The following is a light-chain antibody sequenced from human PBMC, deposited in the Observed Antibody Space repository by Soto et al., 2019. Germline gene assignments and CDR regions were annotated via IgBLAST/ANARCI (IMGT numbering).Light chain of an antibody. V-gene: IGLV8-61*01. Sequence: QTVVTQEPSFSVSPGGTVTLTCGLTSDSVSTSYYASWYQQTPGQTPRMLIYSTNTRSSGVPDRFSGSILGNKAALTITGAQADDESDYYCVLYMGSGFWVFGGGTKLTGL. CDR1: SDSVSTSYY. J-gene: IGLJ3*02. CDR2: STN. CDR3: VLYMGSGFWV.